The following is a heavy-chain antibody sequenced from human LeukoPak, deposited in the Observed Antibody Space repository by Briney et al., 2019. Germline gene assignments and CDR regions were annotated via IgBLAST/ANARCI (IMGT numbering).Heavy chain of an antibody. V-gene: IGHV4-34*01. D-gene: IGHD1-26*01. Sequence: SETLSLTCTIYGGPFNGYYWSWIRQPPGKGREWIGEINHSGTTNYNPSLESRVTISVDTSKNQFSLKLSSMTAADTAVYYCARGGSYPTSNDYWGQGTLVTVSS. CDR1: GGPFNGYY. CDR2: INHSGTT. J-gene: IGHJ4*02. CDR3: ARGGSYPTSNDY.